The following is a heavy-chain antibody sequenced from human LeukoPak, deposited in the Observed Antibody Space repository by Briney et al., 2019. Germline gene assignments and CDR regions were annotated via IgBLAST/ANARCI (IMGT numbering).Heavy chain of an antibody. D-gene: IGHD3-3*01. J-gene: IGHJ4*02. V-gene: IGHV1-18*01. CDR3: ARVNPYDFWSGYCYYFDY. CDR1: GYTFTSYG. CDR2: ISAYNGNT. Sequence: GASVKVSCKASGYTFTSYGISWVRQAPGQGLEWMGWISAYNGNTNYAQKFQGRVTMTRDTSISTAYMELSRLRSDDTAVYYCARVNPYDFWSGYCYYFDYWGQGTLVTVSS.